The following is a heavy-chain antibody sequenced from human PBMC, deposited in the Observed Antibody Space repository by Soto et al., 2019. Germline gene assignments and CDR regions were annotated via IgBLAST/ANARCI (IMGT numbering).Heavy chain of an antibody. CDR2: INPTGGST. Sequence: QVQLVQSGAEVKKAGASVRLSCKASGYTFSSHYMHWVRQAPGQGLEWMGIINPTGGSTTYAQQFQGRLTMTSDTSTSTVYMELNSLRSEDTAVYYCARDALGQVSTTEPDYWGQGTLITVSS. V-gene: IGHV1-46*01. D-gene: IGHD1-1*01. J-gene: IGHJ4*02. CDR3: ARDALGQVSTTEPDY. CDR1: GYTFSSHY.